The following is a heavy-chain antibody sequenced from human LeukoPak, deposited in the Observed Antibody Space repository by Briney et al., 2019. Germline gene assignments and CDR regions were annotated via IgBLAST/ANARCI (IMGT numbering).Heavy chain of an antibody. Sequence: GGSLRLSCAASGFTFRNCAMNWVRQAPGEGLEWVSGICGSGSCTYYADSVKGRFTISRDNSKNTLYLQMNSLRAEDTAVYYCARLVLGGAGSSYYFDYWGQGTLVTVSS. V-gene: IGHV3-23*01. CDR3: ARLVLGGAGSSYYFDY. J-gene: IGHJ4*02. CDR1: GFTFRNCA. D-gene: IGHD1-26*01. CDR2: ICGSGSCT.